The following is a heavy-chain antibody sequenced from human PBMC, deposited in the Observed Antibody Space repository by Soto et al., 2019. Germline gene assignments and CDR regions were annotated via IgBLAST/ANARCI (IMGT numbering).Heavy chain of an antibody. Sequence: SETLSLTCTVSGGSISSYYWSWIRQPPGKGLEWIGYIYYSGSTNYNPSLKSRVTISVDTSKNQFSLKLSSVTAADTAVYYCAISVDSSGWYEGFYFDYWGQGTLVTAPQ. CDR3: AISVDSSGWYEGFYFDY. CDR1: GGSISSYY. V-gene: IGHV4-59*08. D-gene: IGHD6-19*01. CDR2: IYYSGST. J-gene: IGHJ4*02.